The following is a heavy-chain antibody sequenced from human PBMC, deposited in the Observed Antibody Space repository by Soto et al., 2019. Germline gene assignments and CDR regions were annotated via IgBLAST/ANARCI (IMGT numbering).Heavy chain of an antibody. J-gene: IGHJ4*02. CDR1: GFSLSNARMG. CDR2: LFSNDEK. Sequence: QVTLKESGPVLVKPTETLTLTCTVSGFSLSNARMGVGWIRQPPGKALEWLGHLFSNDEKTYSTSLKSRLTISKDTSNSQVVLTMTNMCPVDTATYYCARIPKDSSGSYCYYLDYWGQGTLVTVSS. V-gene: IGHV2-26*01. D-gene: IGHD3-22*01. CDR3: ARIPKDSSGSYCYYLDY.